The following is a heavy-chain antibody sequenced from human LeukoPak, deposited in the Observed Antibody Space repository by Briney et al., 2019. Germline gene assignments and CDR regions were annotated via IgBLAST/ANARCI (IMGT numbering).Heavy chain of an antibody. CDR1: GFTFDDYA. J-gene: IGHJ4*02. CDR3: TRSSNWALDY. Sequence: GGSLRLSCAASGFTFDDYAMHWVRQAPGKGLEWVSGVSWNSGSIGYADSVKGRFTISRDNAKNSLYLQMSSLRAEDTAVYYCTRSSNWALDYWGQGTLVTVSS. D-gene: IGHD6-13*01. CDR2: VSWNSGSI. V-gene: IGHV3-9*01.